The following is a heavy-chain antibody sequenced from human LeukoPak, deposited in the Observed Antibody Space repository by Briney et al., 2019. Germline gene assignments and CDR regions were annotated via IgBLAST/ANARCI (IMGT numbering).Heavy chain of an antibody. CDR1: GFTFTNYG. CDR2: LSGSGDGQ. V-gene: IGHV3-23*01. D-gene: IGHD3-3*01. Sequence: GGSLRLSCSASGFTFTNYGMSWVRQAPGKGLEWVSGLSGSGDGQFYADSVEGRFTISRDIFNNIWYLQMNSLRAEVTAVYYCAKGCQCPSGVSSWFDPRGQGTLVAVSS. J-gene: IGHJ5*02. CDR3: AKGCQCPSGVSSWFDP.